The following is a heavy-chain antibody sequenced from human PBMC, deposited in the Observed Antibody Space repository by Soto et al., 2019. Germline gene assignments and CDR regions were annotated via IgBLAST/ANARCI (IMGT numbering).Heavy chain of an antibody. D-gene: IGHD3-16*01. CDR3: ARGPYYDLIWNYYYMDV. J-gene: IGHJ6*03. Sequence: QVQLQESGPGLVKPSETLSLSCSVSGGSISGHYWSWVRQTPGKGLEWIGYMYYSGSTNYNPSLKRRVAISVHTAKNPFSLRLTSVTAADTAVYYGARGPYYDLIWNYYYMDVWGKGTTVTVSS. CDR2: MYYSGST. CDR1: GGSISGHY. V-gene: IGHV4-59*08.